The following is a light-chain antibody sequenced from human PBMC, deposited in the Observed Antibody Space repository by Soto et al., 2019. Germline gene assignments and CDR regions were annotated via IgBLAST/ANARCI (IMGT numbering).Light chain of an antibody. CDR1: QTVSSS. CDR2: GAS. J-gene: IGKJ5*01. Sequence: EIVLTQSPGTLSLSPGERATLSCRASQTVSSSFLAWYQQTPGQAPRLLIYGASTRATGIPARFSGSGSGTEFTLTISSLQSEDFAVYYCQQYNNWPPAITFGQGTRLETK. CDR3: QQYNNWPPAIT. V-gene: IGKV3D-15*01.